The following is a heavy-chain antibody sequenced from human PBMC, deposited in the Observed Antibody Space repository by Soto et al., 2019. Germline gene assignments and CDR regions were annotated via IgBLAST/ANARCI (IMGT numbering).Heavy chain of an antibody. J-gene: IGHJ6*03. Sequence: SETLSLTCTVSGGSISSYYWSWIRQPPGKGLEWIGYIYYSGSTNYNPSLKSRVTISVDTSKNQFSLKLSSVTAADTAVYYCARDSGGYDNYYMDVWGKGTTVTVSS. D-gene: IGHD5-12*01. CDR2: IYYSGST. V-gene: IGHV4-59*01. CDR1: GGSISSYY. CDR3: ARDSGGYDNYYMDV.